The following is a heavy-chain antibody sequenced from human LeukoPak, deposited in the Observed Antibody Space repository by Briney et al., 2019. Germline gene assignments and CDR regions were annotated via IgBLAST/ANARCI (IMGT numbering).Heavy chain of an antibody. Sequence: GGSLRLSCAASGFTFSSYAMSWVRQAPGKGLEWVPAISGSGGSTYYADSVKGRFTISRDNSKNTLYLQMNSLRAEDTAVYYCAKSVVAAYPGAPDYWGQGTLVTVSS. CDR1: GFTFSSYA. J-gene: IGHJ4*02. D-gene: IGHD2-15*01. CDR2: ISGSGGST. V-gene: IGHV3-23*01. CDR3: AKSVVAAYPGAPDY.